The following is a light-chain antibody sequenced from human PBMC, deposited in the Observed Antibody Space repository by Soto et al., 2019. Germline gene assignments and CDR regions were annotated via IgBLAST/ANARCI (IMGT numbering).Light chain of an antibody. CDR1: SSDVGSYNL. J-gene: IGLJ2*01. Sequence: QSVLTQPASVSGSPGQSITISCTGTSSDVGSYNLVSWYQQHPGKAPKLMIYEGSKRPSGVSNRFSGSKSGHTASLTISGLKAEDEADYYCCSYAGSSTVVFGGGTKLTVL. V-gene: IGLV2-23*01. CDR2: EGS. CDR3: CSYAGSSTVV.